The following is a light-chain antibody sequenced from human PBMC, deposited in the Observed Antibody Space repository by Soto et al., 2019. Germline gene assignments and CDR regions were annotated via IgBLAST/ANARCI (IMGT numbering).Light chain of an antibody. CDR3: QQRSNWPFT. CDR2: DTS. J-gene: IGKJ3*01. CDR1: QTVSKY. Sequence: EIVLTQAPTTLSFSQGERATLSCRASQTVSKYLAWYQQKPGQAPRLLIYDTSNRATGIPARFSGSGSGTDFTLTISGLQPEDFAVYYCQQRSNWPFTFGPGTTVDFK. V-gene: IGKV3-11*01.